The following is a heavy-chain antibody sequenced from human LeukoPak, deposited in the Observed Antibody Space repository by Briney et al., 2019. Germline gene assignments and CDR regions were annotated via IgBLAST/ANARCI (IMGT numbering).Heavy chain of an antibody. J-gene: IGHJ4*02. V-gene: IGHV3-20*04. CDR3: AREGGSSSWRDY. CDR1: GFTFDDYG. D-gene: IGHD6-13*01. CDR2: INWNGGST. Sequence: AGGSLRLSCAASGFTFDDYGMSWVRQAPGKGLEWVSVINWNGGSTGYADSVKGRFTISRDNAKNSLYLQMNSLRAEDTALYYCAREGGSSSWRDYWGQGTLVTVSS.